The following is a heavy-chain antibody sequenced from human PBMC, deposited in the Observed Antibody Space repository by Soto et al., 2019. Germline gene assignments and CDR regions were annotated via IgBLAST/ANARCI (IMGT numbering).Heavy chain of an antibody. J-gene: IGHJ4*02. Sequence: SETLSLTCAVYGGSFSCYYWSWIRQPPGKGLEWIGEINHSGSTNYNPSLKSRVTISVDTSKNQFSLKLSSVTAADTAVYYCARGRRTWIQLWVYYFDYWGQGTLVTVSS. V-gene: IGHV4-34*01. CDR2: INHSGST. CDR3: ARGRRTWIQLWVYYFDY. D-gene: IGHD5-18*01. CDR1: GGSFSCYY.